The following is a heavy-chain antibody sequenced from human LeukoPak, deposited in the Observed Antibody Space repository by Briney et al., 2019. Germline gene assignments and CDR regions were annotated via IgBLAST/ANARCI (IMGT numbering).Heavy chain of an antibody. J-gene: IGHJ4*02. D-gene: IGHD6-6*01. V-gene: IGHV3-30*01. CDR3: ARSEQLVLDY. CDR2: ISYDGSNK. Sequence: GGSLRLSCAASGFTFSSYAMHWVRQAPGKGLEWVAVISYDGSNKYYADSVKGRFTISRDNSKNTLYLQMNSLRAGDTAVYYCARSEQLVLDYWGQGTLVTVSS. CDR1: GFTFSSYA.